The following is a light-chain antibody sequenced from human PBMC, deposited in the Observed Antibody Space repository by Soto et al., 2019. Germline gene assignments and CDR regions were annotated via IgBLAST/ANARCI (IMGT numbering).Light chain of an antibody. CDR3: QQYNSYRT. CDR2: DAS. Sequence: IQMTQSPSTLSASVGDRVTITCRASQSISSWLAWYQQKPGKAPKLLIYDASSLESGVPSRFSGSGSGTEFPLTISSLQPDDFATYYCQQYNSYRTFGQGTKVEI. V-gene: IGKV1-5*01. CDR1: QSISSW. J-gene: IGKJ1*01.